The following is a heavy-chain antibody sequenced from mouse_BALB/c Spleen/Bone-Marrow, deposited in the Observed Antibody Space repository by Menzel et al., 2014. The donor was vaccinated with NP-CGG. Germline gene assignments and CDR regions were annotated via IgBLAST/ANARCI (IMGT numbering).Heavy chain of an antibody. V-gene: IGHV1S29*02. J-gene: IGHJ3*01. CDR2: IYPYNGGT. D-gene: IGHD2-10*01. CDR1: GHTFTDYN. Sequence: EVKLMESGPELVKPGASVKISCKASGHTFTDYNIHWVKQSHGKSLEWIGYIYPYNGGTAYNQKFKSKATLTVDNSSSSAYMELRSLTSEDSAVYYCARGRAYYVNYGFAYWGQGTLVTVSA. CDR3: ARGRAYYVNYGFAY.